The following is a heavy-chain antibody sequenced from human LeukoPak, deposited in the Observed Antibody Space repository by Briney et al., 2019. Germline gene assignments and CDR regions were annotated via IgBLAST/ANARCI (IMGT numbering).Heavy chain of an antibody. V-gene: IGHV4-59*05. CDR2: IYYSGST. J-gene: IGHJ5*02. D-gene: IGHD3-3*01. Sequence: SETLSLTCTVSGGSINNYYWTWIRQPPGKGLEWIGSIYYSGSTYYNPSLKSRVTISVDTSKNQFSLKLSSVTAADTAVYYCARIPITIFGVVSYRNWFDPWGQGTLVTVSS. CDR3: ARIPITIFGVVSYRNWFDP. CDR1: GGSINNYY.